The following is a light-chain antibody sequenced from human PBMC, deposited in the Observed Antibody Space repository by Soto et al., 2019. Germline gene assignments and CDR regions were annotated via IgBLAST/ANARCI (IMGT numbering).Light chain of an antibody. CDR3: QQYDSSRT. CDR1: QSIGPW. V-gene: IGKV1-5*01. CDR2: DVS. Sequence: DVQMTQSPSTLSASVGDRVTITCRASQSIGPWVAWYQQKPGGAPRLVIYDVSNLESGVPSRFGGSGSGPEFSRTVGGRRRGDLGIDECQQYDSSRTGGQGTRV. J-gene: IGKJ1*01.